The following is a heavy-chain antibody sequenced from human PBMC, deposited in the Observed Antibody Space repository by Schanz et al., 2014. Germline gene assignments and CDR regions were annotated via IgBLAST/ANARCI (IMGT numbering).Heavy chain of an antibody. CDR2: ISGGGGTT. V-gene: IGHV3-23*04. Sequence: EVQLVESGGGLVQPGGSLRLSCAASGFSVGNKYMNWVRQAPGKGLEWVSAISGGGGTTYYADSVKGRFTISRDSAENSLYLQMNSLRAEDTAVYYCAKGPYYYYYMDVWGNGTTVTVAS. CDR3: AKGPYYYYYMDV. CDR1: GFSVGNKY. J-gene: IGHJ6*03.